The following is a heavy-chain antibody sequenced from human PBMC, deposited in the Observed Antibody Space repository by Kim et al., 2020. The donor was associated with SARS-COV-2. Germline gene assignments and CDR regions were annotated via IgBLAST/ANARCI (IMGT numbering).Heavy chain of an antibody. CDR3: SSDLFYVYYALSYYGMD. CDR1: GFTFSSYW. D-gene: IGHD4-17*01. J-gene: IGHJ6*01. V-gene: IGHV3-7*01. Sequence: GGSLRLSCAASGFTFSSYWMSWVRQAPGKGLEWVANIKQDGSEKYYVDSVKGRFTISRDNAKNSLYLQLNSLRSEDTAVYYFSSDLFYVYYALSYYGMD. CDR2: IKQDGSEK.